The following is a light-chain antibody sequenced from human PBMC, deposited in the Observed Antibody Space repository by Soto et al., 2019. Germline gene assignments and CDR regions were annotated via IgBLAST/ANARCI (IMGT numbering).Light chain of an antibody. CDR2: GNS. J-gene: IGLJ2*01. CDR3: SSYRSSSPLVV. CDR1: SSNIGAGYD. Sequence: QSVLTQPPSVSGAPGQRVTISCTGSSSNIGAGYDVHWYQQLPGTAPKLLIYGNSNRPSGVPDRFSGSKSGTSASLAITGLQAEDEADYYCSSYRSSSPLVVFGGGTKLTVL. V-gene: IGLV1-40*01.